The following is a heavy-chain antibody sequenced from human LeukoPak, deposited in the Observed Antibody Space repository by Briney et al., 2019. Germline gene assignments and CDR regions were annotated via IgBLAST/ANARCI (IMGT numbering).Heavy chain of an antibody. CDR3: AREGAYGSGSYSTYDAFDI. Sequence: GGSLRLSCAASGFTFSSSWMSWVRQAPGKGLEWVSVIYSGGSTYYADSVKGRFTISRDNSKNTLYLQMNSLRAEDTAVYYCAREGAYGSGSYSTYDAFDIWGQGTMVTVSS. D-gene: IGHD3-10*01. J-gene: IGHJ3*02. V-gene: IGHV3-53*01. CDR1: GFTFSSSW. CDR2: IYSGGST.